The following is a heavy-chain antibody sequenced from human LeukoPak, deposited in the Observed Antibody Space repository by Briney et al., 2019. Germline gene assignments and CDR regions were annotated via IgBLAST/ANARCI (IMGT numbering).Heavy chain of an antibody. J-gene: IGHJ4*02. CDR3: XRLTYLVXCFDS. CDR2: IYPADSET. CDR1: GFSFPTSW. Sequence: GESLKISCRGSGFSFPTSWIGWVRQMPGKGLEWMGIIYPADSETRYSPSFQGQVTISADKSINTAYLQWSSLKASDTATYYCXRLTYLVXCFDSWGQGTLVTVSS. V-gene: IGHV5-51*01. D-gene: IGHD6-6*01.